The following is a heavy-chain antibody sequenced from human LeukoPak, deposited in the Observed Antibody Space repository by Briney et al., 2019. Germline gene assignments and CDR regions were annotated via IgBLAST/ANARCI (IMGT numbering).Heavy chain of an antibody. CDR3: ARANVYGSESHPPGGFDY. Sequence: PGGSLSLFCAASGVPFRSVWVHWGRQARGEGLEWVAVISYDGSDTYYADSVKGRFTISRDSSKNTLSLQMSNMRAEDKAIYYCARANVYGSESHPPGGFDYWGQGTLVTVSS. V-gene: IGHV3-30*03. J-gene: IGHJ4*02. CDR2: ISYDGSDT. D-gene: IGHD3-10*01. CDR1: GVPFRSVW.